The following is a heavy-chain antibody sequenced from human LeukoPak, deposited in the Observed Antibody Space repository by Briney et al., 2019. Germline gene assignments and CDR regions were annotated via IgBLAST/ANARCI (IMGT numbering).Heavy chain of an antibody. V-gene: IGHV3-33*06. CDR2: IWYDGSNK. J-gene: IGHJ4*02. CDR3: AKDRPDRYYYDSSGYYGLDY. D-gene: IGHD3-22*01. Sequence: GRSLRLSCAASGFTFSSYGMHWVRQAPGKGLEWVAVIWYDGSNKYYADSVKGRSTISRDNSKNTLYLQMNSLRAEDTAVYYCAKDRPDRYYYDSSGYYGLDYWGQGTLVTVSS. CDR1: GFTFSSYG.